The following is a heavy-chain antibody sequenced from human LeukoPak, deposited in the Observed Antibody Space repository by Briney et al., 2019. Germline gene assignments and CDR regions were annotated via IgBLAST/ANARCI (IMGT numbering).Heavy chain of an antibody. Sequence: SQTLSLTCAISGDSVSSISVTWNWIRQSPSRGLEWLGRTYYRSKWYYEYAVSVKSRINISPDTSKNQFSLQLTSVTPEDTAVYYCSLARSEYHYGMDVWGQGTTVTVSS. CDR1: GDSVSSISVT. CDR2: TYYRSKWYY. CDR3: SLARSEYHYGMDV. J-gene: IGHJ6*02. V-gene: IGHV6-1*01.